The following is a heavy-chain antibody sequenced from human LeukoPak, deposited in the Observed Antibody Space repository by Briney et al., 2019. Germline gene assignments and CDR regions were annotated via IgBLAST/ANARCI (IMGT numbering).Heavy chain of an antibody. CDR1: GGSISSYY. J-gene: IGHJ3*02. Sequence: PSETLPLTCTVSGGSISSYYWSWIRQPPGKGLEWIGYIYYSGSTNYNPSLKSRVTISVDTSKNQFSLKLSSVTAADTAVYYCARDLRGSAFDIWGQGTMVTVSS. V-gene: IGHV4-59*01. CDR3: ARDLRGSAFDI. CDR2: IYYSGST.